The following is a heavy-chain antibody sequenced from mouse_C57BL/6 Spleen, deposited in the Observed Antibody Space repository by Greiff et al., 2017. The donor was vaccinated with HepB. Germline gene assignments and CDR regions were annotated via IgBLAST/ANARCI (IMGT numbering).Heavy chain of an antibody. CDR1: GYTFTDHT. J-gene: IGHJ1*03. CDR3: ARSRGWDERYFDV. D-gene: IGHD4-1*01. V-gene: IGHV1-78*01. Sequence: VQVVESDAELVKPGASVKISCKVSGYTFTDHTIHWMKQRPEQGLEWIGYIYPRDGSTKYNEKFKGKATLTADKSSSTAYMQLNSLTSEDSAVYFCARSRGWDERYFDVWGTGTTVTVSS. CDR2: IYPRDGST.